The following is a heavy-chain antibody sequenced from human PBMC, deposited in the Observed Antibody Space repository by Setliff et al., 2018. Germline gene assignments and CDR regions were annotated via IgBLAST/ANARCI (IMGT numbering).Heavy chain of an antibody. Sequence: GGSLRLSCAASGFTFSSYSMNWVRQAPGKGLEWVSSISSSSSYIYYADSVKGRFTISRDNSKNTLDLQMNSLRAEDTAVYYCANLGYCTIGGCYKGRGSEYWGQGTLVTVSS. D-gene: IGHD2-8*01. CDR3: ANLGYCTIGGCYKGRGSEY. V-gene: IGHV3-21*04. J-gene: IGHJ4*02. CDR2: ISSSSSYI. CDR1: GFTFSSYS.